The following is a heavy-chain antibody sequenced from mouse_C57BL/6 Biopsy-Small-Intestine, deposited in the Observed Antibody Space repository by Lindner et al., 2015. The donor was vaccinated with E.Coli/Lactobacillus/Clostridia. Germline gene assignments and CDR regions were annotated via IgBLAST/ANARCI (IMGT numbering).Heavy chain of an antibody. CDR3: ARAPPHYCGGDCQFDY. CDR1: GYTFSSYG. J-gene: IGHJ4*01. Sequence: SVKVSCKASGYTFSSYGVSWVRQAPGQGLEWMGWISGYNSNTNYAQKLQGRVTMTRDTSTSTAHMELRSLRSDDTAVYYCARAPPHYCGGDCQFDYWGQGTLVTVSS. CDR2: ISGYNSNT. D-gene: IGHD1-1*02. V-gene: IGHV1-59*01.